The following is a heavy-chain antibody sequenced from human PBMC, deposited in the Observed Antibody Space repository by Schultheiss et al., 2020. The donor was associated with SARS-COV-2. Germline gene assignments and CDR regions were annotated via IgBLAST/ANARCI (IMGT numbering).Heavy chain of an antibody. CDR2: ISGDGVYT. Sequence: GGSLRLSCAASGFTVSSNYMNWVRQAPGKGLEWVSAISGDGVYTYYSDSVKGRFTISRDNSKNTLYLQMNSLRAEDTAVYYCARVRHPSRGARYYYGMDVWGQGTTVTVSS. CDR3: ARVRHPSRGARYYYGMDV. CDR1: GFTVSSNY. J-gene: IGHJ6*02. D-gene: IGHD1-26*01. V-gene: IGHV3-53*01.